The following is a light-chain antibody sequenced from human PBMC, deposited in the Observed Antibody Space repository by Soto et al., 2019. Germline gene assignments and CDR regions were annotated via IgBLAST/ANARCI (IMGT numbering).Light chain of an antibody. V-gene: IGKV3-20*01. CDR1: QSVTSNY. CDR2: GAS. CDR3: QQYGDSPQT. Sequence: EIVLTQAPATMSLSPGERATLSCSASQSVTSNYLAWYQQKPGQAPRLLIYGASSRATAIPDRFSGSGSGTDFTLTISRLEPEDLAVYHCQQYGDSPQTFGQGTKVEIK. J-gene: IGKJ1*01.